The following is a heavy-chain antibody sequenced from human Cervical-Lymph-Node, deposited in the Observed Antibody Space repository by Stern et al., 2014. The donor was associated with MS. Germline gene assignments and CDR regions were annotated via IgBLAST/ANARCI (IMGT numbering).Heavy chain of an antibody. CDR2: INSGGRST. J-gene: IGHJ6*02. CDR3: ARSSGASGDAMDV. D-gene: IGHD2-15*01. V-gene: IGHV3-74*02. Sequence: VQLVESGGGLLQPGGSLRLSCGASGFTFSTYWMHWVRQGPGKGLVWVSRINSGGRSTSYTDSVRGRFTISRDNAKNTVYLQMTSLRAEDTAVYYCARSSGASGDAMDVWGQGTTVTVSS. CDR1: GFTFSTYW.